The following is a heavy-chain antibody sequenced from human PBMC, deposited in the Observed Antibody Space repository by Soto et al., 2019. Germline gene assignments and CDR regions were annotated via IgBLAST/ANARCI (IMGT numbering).Heavy chain of an antibody. CDR1: GGSISSGGYY. CDR3: AASCVACGGFNYYGMDV. J-gene: IGHJ6*02. D-gene: IGHD5-12*01. CDR2: IYYSGST. Sequence: QVQLQESGPGLVKPSQTLSLTCTVSGGSISSGGYYWSWIRQHPGKGLEWIGYIYYSGSTYYNPSLKSRVTDSVDTSKNQCSLKLSSVTAADTAVYYCAASCVACGGFNYYGMDVGGQGTTVTVSS. V-gene: IGHV4-31*03.